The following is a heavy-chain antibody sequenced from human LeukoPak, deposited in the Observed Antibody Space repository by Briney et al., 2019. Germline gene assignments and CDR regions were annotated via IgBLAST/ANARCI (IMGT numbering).Heavy chain of an antibody. CDR2: IYPGDSDT. CDR3: ARHYYDYVWGSYGIDY. J-gene: IGHJ4*02. V-gene: IGHV5-51*01. Sequence: GESLKIFCKGSGYSFSNYWIGWVRQMPGKGLEWMGTIYPGDSDTRYSPSFQGQVTISADKSISTAYLQWSSLKASDTAMYYCARHYYDYVWGSYGIDYWGQGTLVTVSS. CDR1: GYSFSNYW. D-gene: IGHD3-16*01.